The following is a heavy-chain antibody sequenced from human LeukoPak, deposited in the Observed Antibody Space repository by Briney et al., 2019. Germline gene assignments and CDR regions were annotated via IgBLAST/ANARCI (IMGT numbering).Heavy chain of an antibody. J-gene: IGHJ4*02. CDR1: GFTFSSYS. CDR3: AKGSTVLLWFGEPMAPFDY. CDR2: ISSSSSYI. V-gene: IGHV3-21*04. Sequence: GGSLRLSCAASGFTFSSYSMNWVRQAPGKGLEWVSSISSSSSYIYYADSVKGRFTISRDNSKNTLYLQMNSLRAEDTAVYYCAKGSTVLLWFGEPMAPFDYWGQGTLVTVSS. D-gene: IGHD3-10*01.